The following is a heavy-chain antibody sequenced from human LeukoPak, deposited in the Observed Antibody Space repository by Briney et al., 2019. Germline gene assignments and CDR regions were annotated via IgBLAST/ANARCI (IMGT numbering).Heavy chain of an antibody. D-gene: IGHD1-26*01. CDR1: GFTFSSYG. Sequence: PGGSLRLSCAASGFTFSSYGMHWVRQAPGKGLEWVAVIWYDGSNKYYADSVKGRFTISGDNSKNTLYLQMNSLRAEDTAVYYCARDRAEVGATSESYIDYWGQGTLVTVSS. V-gene: IGHV3-33*01. CDR3: ARDRAEVGATSESYIDY. CDR2: IWYDGSNK. J-gene: IGHJ4*02.